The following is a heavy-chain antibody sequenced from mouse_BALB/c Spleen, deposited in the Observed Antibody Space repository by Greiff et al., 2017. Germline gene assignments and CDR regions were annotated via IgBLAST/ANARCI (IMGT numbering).Heavy chain of an antibody. CDR2: IYPGDGST. V-gene: IGHV1S56*01. J-gene: IGHJ1*01. D-gene: IGHD1-1*01. CDR3: ASNYGSSYGYFDV. Sequence: QVHVKQSGPELVKPGALVKISCKASGYTFTSYDINWVKQRPGQGLEWIGWIYPGDGSTKYNEKFKGKATLTADKSSSTAYMQLSSLTSENSAVYFCASNYGSSYGYFDVWGAGTTVTVSS. CDR1: GYTFTSYD.